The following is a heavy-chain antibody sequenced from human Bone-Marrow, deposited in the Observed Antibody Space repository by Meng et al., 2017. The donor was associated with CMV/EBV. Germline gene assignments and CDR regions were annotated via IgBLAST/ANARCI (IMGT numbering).Heavy chain of an antibody. D-gene: IGHD1-14*01. CDR1: GCSLSTSGEG. Sequence: TWKGPGPGLVKPTQTLSLTCTFSGCSLSTSGEGVGWIRQPPGKALEWLALIYYTDDKRYSPSLKSRLTITKDTSKNQLVLTMTNMNPVDTATYYCAHNSNRVCFDYWGQGTLVTVSS. J-gene: IGHJ4*02. CDR2: IYYTDDK. CDR3: AHNSNRVCFDY. V-gene: IGHV2-5*01.